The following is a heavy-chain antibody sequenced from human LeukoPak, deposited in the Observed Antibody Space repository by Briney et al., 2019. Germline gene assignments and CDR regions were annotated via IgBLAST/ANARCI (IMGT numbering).Heavy chain of an antibody. Sequence: SETLSLTCNVSGGSISNGDHYWSWIRQPPGKGLEWIGYIYYSGSTYYYPSLRSRVTISIDTSKNQFSLRLRSVTAADTAVYYCARDRLFPSPLGMYVWGQGTTVTLSS. CDR1: GGSISNGDHY. CDR2: IYYSGST. V-gene: IGHV4-30-4*01. D-gene: IGHD2-15*01. CDR3: ARDRLFPSPLGMYV. J-gene: IGHJ6*01.